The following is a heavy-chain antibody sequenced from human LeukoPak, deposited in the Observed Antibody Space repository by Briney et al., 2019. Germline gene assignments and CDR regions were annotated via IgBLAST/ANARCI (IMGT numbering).Heavy chain of an antibody. CDR2: IRYDGSNK. D-gene: IGHD6-19*01. J-gene: IGHJ6*03. CDR3: AKDTVQWLKQGYYMDV. CDR1: GFTFSSYG. Sequence: GGSLRLSCAASGFTFSSYGMHWVRQAPGKGLEWVAFIRYDGSNKYYADSVKGRFTISRDNSKNTLYLQMNSLRAEDTAVYYCAKDTVQWLKQGYYMDVWGKGTTVTISS. V-gene: IGHV3-30*02.